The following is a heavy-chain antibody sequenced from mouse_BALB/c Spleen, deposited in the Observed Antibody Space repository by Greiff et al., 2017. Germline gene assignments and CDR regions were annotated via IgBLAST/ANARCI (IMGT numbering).Heavy chain of an antibody. V-gene: IGHV2-9*02. CDR3: ASFYDGYYGYAMDY. D-gene: IGHD2-3*01. Sequence: VQVVESGPGLVAPSQSLSITCTVSGFSLTSYGVHWVRQPPGKGLEWLGVIWAGGSTNYNSALMSRLSISKDNSKSQVFLKMNSLQTDDTAMYYCASFYDGYYGYAMDYWGQGTSVTVSA. J-gene: IGHJ4*01. CDR1: GFSLTSYG. CDR2: IWAGGST.